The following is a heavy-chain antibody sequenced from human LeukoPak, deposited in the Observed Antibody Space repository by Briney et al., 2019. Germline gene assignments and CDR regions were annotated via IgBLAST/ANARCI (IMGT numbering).Heavy chain of an antibody. CDR1: GFTFSTYT. CDR3: ARPQNYYDSSGFDY. D-gene: IGHD3-22*01. V-gene: IGHV3-48*04. CDR2: ISSSGSTI. Sequence: GGSLRLSCAASGFTFSTYTMNWVRQAPGKGLEWVSYISSSGSTIYYADSVKGRFTISRDNAKNTLYLQMNSLRAEDTAVYYCARPQNYYDSSGFDYWGQGTLVTVSS. J-gene: IGHJ4*02.